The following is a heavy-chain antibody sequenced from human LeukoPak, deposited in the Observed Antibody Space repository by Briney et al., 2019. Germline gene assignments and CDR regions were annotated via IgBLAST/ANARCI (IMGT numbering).Heavy chain of an antibody. J-gene: IGHJ4*02. D-gene: IGHD1-1*01. CDR2: IYHSGRT. CDR3: TRELAGTTVED. Sequence: SETLSLTCTVSGYSISSGYYWGWIRQPPGKGLEWIGSIYHSGRTFYNPSLKSRVTISVDTSKNQFSLTLTSVTAADTALYYCTRELAGTTVEDWGQGTLVTVSS. V-gene: IGHV4-38-2*02. CDR1: GYSISSGYY.